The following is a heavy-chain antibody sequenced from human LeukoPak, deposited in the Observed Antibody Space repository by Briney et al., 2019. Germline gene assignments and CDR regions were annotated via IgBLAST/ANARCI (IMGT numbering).Heavy chain of an antibody. J-gene: IGHJ5*02. V-gene: IGHV4-34*01. D-gene: IGHD3-9*01. CDR1: GGSFSGYY. CDR3: ARRQNYDILTGYTNWFDP. CDR2: INHSGST. Sequence: PSETLSLTCAVYGGSFSGYYWSWIRQPPGKGLEWIGEINHSGSTNYNPSLKSRVTISVDTSKNQFSLKLSSVTAADTAVYYCARRQNYDILTGYTNWFDPWGQGTLVTVPS.